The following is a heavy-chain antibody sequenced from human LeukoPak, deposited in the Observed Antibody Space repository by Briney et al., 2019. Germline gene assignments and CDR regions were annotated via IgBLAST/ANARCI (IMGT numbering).Heavy chain of an antibody. J-gene: IGHJ5*02. CDR2: ISAYNGNT. CDR3: ARPTTLQDSDYYYYDSSGGFDP. V-gene: IGHV1-18*04. D-gene: IGHD3-22*01. CDR1: GYTFTGYY. Sequence: GASVKVSCKASGYTFTGYYMHWVRQAPGQGLEWMGWISAYNGNTNYAQKLQGRVTMTTDTSTSTAYMELRSLRSDDTAVYYCARPTTLQDSDYYYYDSSGGFDPWGQGTLVTVSS.